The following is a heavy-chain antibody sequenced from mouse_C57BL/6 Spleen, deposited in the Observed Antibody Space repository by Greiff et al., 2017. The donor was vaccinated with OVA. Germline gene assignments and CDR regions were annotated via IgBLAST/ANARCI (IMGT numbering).Heavy chain of an antibody. J-gene: IGHJ2*01. CDR3: ARSGGNYDYFDY. Sequence: VQLQQSGPELVKPGASVKISCKASGYTFTDYYMNWVKQSHGKSLEWIGDINPNNGGTSYNQKFKGKATLTVDKSSSTAYMELRSLTSEDSAVYYCARSGGNYDYFDYWGQGTTLTVSS. D-gene: IGHD2-1*01. CDR1: GYTFTDYY. CDR2: INPNNGGT. V-gene: IGHV1-26*01.